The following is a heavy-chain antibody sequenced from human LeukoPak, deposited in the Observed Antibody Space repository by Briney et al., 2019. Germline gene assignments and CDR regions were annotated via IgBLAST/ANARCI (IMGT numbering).Heavy chain of an antibody. J-gene: IGHJ3*02. D-gene: IGHD3-10*01. Sequence: SETLSLTCTVSGGSINSYYWSWIRQPPGKALEWIGNIFYSGSTYYSPSLKSRVTISLDTSRNQFSLKLNSVTAADTAVYYCAKSNGYGLIDIWGQGTMVTVSS. CDR3: AKSNGYGLIDI. CDR2: IFYSGST. CDR1: GGSINSYY. V-gene: IGHV4-59*12.